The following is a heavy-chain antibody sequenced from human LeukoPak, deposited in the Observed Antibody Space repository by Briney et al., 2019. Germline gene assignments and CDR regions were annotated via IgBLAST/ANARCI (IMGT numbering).Heavy chain of an antibody. CDR1: GFTFSDYH. Sequence: PGGSLRLSCAASGFTFSDYHMTWVRQAPGKGLEWVAWIDTSGSSISYADSVKGRFTISRDNAKNSLYLQMNSLRAEDTAVYYCAKGRGQSYTHYYFDSWGQGTLVTVSS. J-gene: IGHJ4*02. CDR2: IDTSGSSI. CDR3: AKGRGQSYTHYYFDS. V-gene: IGHV3-11*01. D-gene: IGHD3-16*02.